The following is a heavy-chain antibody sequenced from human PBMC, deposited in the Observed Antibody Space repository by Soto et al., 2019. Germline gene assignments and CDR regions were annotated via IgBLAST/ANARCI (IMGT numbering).Heavy chain of an antibody. V-gene: IGHV3-30*18. CDR3: AKVMGDSSGYDFVSDH. Sequence: PGGSLRLSCAASGFSFSSYGFHWVRQVPGKGLEWVAVISYAGNKIYYADSVKGRFTISRDNSQNTVYLQMNSLSVEDTAMYYCAKVMGDSSGYDFVSDHWGQGTLVTVSS. CDR2: ISYAGNKI. J-gene: IGHJ4*02. D-gene: IGHD3-22*01. CDR1: GFSFSSYG.